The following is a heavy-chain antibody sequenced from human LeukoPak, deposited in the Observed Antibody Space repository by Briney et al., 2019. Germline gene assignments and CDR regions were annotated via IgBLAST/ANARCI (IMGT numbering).Heavy chain of an antibody. CDR2: IKQDGSEK. CDR3: AKGGGATHHFDY. Sequence: GGSLRLSCAASGFTFSSYWMSWVRQAPGKGLEWVANIKQDGSEKYYADSVKGRFTISRDNSKNALYLQMNSLRAEDTAVYYCAKGGGATHHFDYWGQGTLVTVSS. J-gene: IGHJ4*02. D-gene: IGHD1-26*01. CDR1: GFTFSSYW. V-gene: IGHV3-7*01.